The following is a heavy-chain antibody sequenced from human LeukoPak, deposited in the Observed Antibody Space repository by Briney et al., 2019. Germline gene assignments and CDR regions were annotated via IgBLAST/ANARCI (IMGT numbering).Heavy chain of an antibody. D-gene: IGHD3-3*01. J-gene: IGHJ3*02. CDR2: IYSGGST. CDR3: ARVPYDFWSGYYTGGAFDI. CDR1: GFTFSSYA. Sequence: GGSLRLSCAASGFTFSSYAMSWVRQAPGKGLEWVSVIYSGGSTYYADSVKGRFTISRDNSKNTLYLQMNSLRAEDTAVYYCARVPYDFWSGYYTGGAFDIWGQGTMVTVSS. V-gene: IGHV3-53*01.